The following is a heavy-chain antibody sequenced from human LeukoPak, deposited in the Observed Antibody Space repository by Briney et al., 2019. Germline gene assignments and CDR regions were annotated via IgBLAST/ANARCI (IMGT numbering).Heavy chain of an antibody. CDR1: GYTFTSYY. V-gene: IGHV1-46*01. CDR3: ARDRVLPSSSWPNWFDP. CDR2: INPSGGST. J-gene: IGHJ5*02. D-gene: IGHD6-13*01. Sequence: GASVKVSCKASGYTFTSYYMHWVRHAPGQGLEWMGIINPSGGSTSYAQKFQGRVTMTRDTSTSTVYMELSSLRSEDTAVYYCARDRVLPSSSWPNWFDPWGQGTLVTVSS.